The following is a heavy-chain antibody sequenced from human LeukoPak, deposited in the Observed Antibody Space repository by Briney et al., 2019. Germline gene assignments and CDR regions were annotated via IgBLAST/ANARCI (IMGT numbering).Heavy chain of an antibody. Sequence: ASVKVSCKVSGYTLTELSMHWVRQAPGKGLEWMGGFDPEDGETIYAQKFQGRVTMTRNTSLSTAYMELTSLKSEDTAVYYCARGLGTYWGKDFLNWFDPWGQGTLVTVSS. CDR3: ARGLGTYWGKDFLNWFDP. J-gene: IGHJ5*02. D-gene: IGHD3-16*01. CDR2: FDPEDGET. CDR1: GYTLTELS. V-gene: IGHV1-24*01.